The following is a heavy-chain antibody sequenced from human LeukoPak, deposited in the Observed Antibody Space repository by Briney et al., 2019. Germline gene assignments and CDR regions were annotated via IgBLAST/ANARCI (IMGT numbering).Heavy chain of an antibody. CDR1: GGSISSGDYY. CDR2: IYYSGST. D-gene: IGHD6-13*01. Sequence: SETLSLTCTVSGGSISSGDYYWSWIRQPPGKGLEWIGYIYYSGSTYYNPSLKSRVTISVDTSKRQFSLKLSSVTAADTAVYYCARAARAVPGTCNWFDPWGQGTLVTVSS. V-gene: IGHV4-30-4*01. CDR3: ARAARAVPGTCNWFDP. J-gene: IGHJ5*02.